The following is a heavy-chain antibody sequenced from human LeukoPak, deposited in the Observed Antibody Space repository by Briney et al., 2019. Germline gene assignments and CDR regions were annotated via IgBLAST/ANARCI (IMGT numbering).Heavy chain of an antibody. CDR2: INPNSGGT. J-gene: IGHJ4*02. CDR3: AREEVITMVRGTSYYFDY. Sequence: AASVKVSCKASGYTFTGYYMHWVRQAPGQGLEWMGWINPNSGGTNYAQKFQGRVTMTRDTSISTAYMELSRLRSDDTAVYYCAREEVITMVRGTSYYFDYWGQGTLVTVSS. V-gene: IGHV1-2*02. CDR1: GYTFTGYY. D-gene: IGHD3-10*01.